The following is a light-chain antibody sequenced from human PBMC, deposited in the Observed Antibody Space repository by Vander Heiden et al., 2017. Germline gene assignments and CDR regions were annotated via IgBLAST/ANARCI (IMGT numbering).Light chain of an antibody. CDR1: QSISNY. V-gene: IGKV1-39*01. Sequence: DIQITQSPSSLSASVGDRVTITCRASQSISNYLNWYQQKPGKAPKLLIYAASSLRSGVPSRFSGSGSGTDFTLTISSLQPEDFATYYCQQSYSTPYTFGQGIKLEIK. J-gene: IGKJ2*01. CDR2: AAS. CDR3: QQSYSTPYT.